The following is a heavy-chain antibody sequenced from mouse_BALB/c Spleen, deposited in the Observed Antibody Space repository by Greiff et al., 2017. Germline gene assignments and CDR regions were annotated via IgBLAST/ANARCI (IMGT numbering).Heavy chain of an antibody. J-gene: IGHJ4*01. CDR1: GYSFTGYT. V-gene: IGHV1-18*01. CDR3: ARRRYEGVYYAMDY. D-gene: IGHD2-14*01. Sequence: VQLKQSGPELVKPGASMKISCKASGYSFTGYTMNWVKQSHGKNLEWIGLINPYNGGTSYNQKFKGKATLTVDKSSSTAYMELLSLTSEDSAVYYCARRRYEGVYYAMDYWGQGTSVTVSS. CDR2: INPYNGGT.